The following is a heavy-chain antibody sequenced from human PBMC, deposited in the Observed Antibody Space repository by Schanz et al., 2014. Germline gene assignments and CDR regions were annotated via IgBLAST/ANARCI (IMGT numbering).Heavy chain of an antibody. CDR1: GLNFDYYG. CDR3: AKDLYNYGIFDS. J-gene: IGHJ5*01. D-gene: IGHD3-16*01. CDR2: ISAGGTNT. Sequence: VQLVESGGGVVQPGRSLRLSCATSGLNFDYYGMNWVRQAPGKGLEWVSSISAGGTNTYYADSVKGRFTLSRDNSKNTLYLQMNSLIVEDTAVYYCAKDLYNYGIFDSWGQGTLVTVSS. V-gene: IGHV3-23*04.